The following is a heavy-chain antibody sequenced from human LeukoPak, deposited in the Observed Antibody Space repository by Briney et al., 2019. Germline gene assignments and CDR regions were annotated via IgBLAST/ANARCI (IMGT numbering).Heavy chain of an antibody. CDR3: AGDMRTYDSSGYYNAPFDY. D-gene: IGHD3-22*01. Sequence: SETLSLTCTVSGGSISSYYWSWIRQPPGKGLEWIGYIYYSGTTNYNPSLKSRVTISVDTSKNQFSLKLSSVTAADTAVYYCAGDMRTYDSSGYYNAPFDYWGQGTLVTVSS. V-gene: IGHV4-59*12. CDR2: IYYSGTT. CDR1: GGSISSYY. J-gene: IGHJ4*02.